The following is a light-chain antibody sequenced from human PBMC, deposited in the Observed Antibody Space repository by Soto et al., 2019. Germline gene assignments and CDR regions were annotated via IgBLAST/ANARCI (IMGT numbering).Light chain of an antibody. J-gene: IGKJ3*01. Sequence: DIQMTQSPSSLSASVGDRVTIACRASQSISSYLNWYQQKPGKAPKLLIYAASSLQSGVPSRFSGSGSGTDFTLTIPSLQPEDFATYYCHQRSNWIFAFGPGTKV. CDR3: HQRSNWIFA. V-gene: IGKV1-39*01. CDR2: AAS. CDR1: QSISSY.